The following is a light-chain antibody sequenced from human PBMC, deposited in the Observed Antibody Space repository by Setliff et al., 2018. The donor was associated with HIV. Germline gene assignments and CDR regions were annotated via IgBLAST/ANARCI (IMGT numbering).Light chain of an antibody. CDR1: SSDVGGYNY. CDR2: DVS. V-gene: IGLV2-14*03. CDR3: SSYTNSSSGV. J-gene: IGLJ1*01. Sequence: QSALTQPASVSGPPGQSITISCTGTSSDVGGYNYVSWYQQHPGKAPKLMIYDVSNRPSWIYNRFSGSKSGNTASLTVSGLQAEDEADYYFSSYTNSSSGVCGTGTNVTVL.